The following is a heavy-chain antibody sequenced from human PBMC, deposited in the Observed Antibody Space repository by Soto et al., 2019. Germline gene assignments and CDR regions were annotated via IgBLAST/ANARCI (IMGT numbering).Heavy chain of an antibody. CDR1: GGTFSSYA. CDR3: ARSYSSGYYGFHY. D-gene: IGHD3-22*01. J-gene: IGHJ4*02. V-gene: IGHV1-69*13. CDR2: IIPIFGTA. Sequence: GASVKVSCKASGGTFSSYAISWVRQAPGQGLEWMGGIIPIFGTANYAQKFQGRVTITADESTSTAYMELSSLRSEDTAVYYCARSYSSGYYGFHYSGAGTIVTVST.